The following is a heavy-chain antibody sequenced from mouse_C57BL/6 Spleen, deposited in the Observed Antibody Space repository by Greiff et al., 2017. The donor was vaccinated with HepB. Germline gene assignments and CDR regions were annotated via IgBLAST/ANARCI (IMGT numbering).Heavy chain of an antibody. Sequence: EVQLVESGPELVKPGDSVKISCKASGYSFTGYFMNWVMQSHGKSLEWIGRINPYNGDTFYNQKFKGKATLTVDKSSSTAHMELRSLTSEDSAVYYCAREGVVAPYYYAMDYWGQGTSVTVSS. J-gene: IGHJ4*01. CDR3: AREGVVAPYYYAMDY. D-gene: IGHD1-1*01. CDR1: GYSFTGYF. CDR2: INPYNGDT. V-gene: IGHV1-20*01.